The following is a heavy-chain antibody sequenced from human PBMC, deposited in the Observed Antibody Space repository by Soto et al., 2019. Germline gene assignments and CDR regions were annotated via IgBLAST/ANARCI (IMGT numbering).Heavy chain of an antibody. D-gene: IGHD2-2*01. Sequence: GASVKVSCKASGYTFTSYAMHWVRQAPGQRLEWMGWINAGNGNTKYSQKFQGRVTITRDTSASTAYMELNSLRSEDTAVYYCASQNPLPAAPSGNYGLDVWGQGTTVTVSS. CDR3: ASQNPLPAAPSGNYGLDV. CDR1: GYTFTSYA. V-gene: IGHV1-3*01. CDR2: INAGNGNT. J-gene: IGHJ6*02.